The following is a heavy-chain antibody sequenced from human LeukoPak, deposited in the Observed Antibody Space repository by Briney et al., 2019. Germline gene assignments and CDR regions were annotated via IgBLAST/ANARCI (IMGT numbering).Heavy chain of an antibody. V-gene: IGHV3-21*06. Sequence: GGSLRLSCAASGFTFSSYSMNWVRQAPGKGLEWVSSISSSSSYIYYADSVKGRFTISRDNAENSLYLQMKSLRAEDTAVYYCARGPLSGTLDYWGQGTLVTVSS. CDR1: GFTFSSYS. CDR2: ISSSSSYI. D-gene: IGHD2/OR15-2a*01. J-gene: IGHJ4*02. CDR3: ARGPLSGTLDY.